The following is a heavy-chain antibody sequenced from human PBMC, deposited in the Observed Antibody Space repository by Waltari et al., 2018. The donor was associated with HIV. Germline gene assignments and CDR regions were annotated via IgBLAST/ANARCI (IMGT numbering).Heavy chain of an antibody. Sequence: EVQLLESRGGSVQPGGSLRLSCAAAGFTFRSSAMTWVRQAPVKGLEWVSAISGSGTKTYYADSVKGRFTISRENSKNTVYLQMNSLRAEDTAVYYCAKDNYDILTGYYYWGQGTLVTVSS. CDR3: AKDNYDILTGYYY. D-gene: IGHD3-9*01. CDR2: ISGSGTKT. CDR1: GFTFRSSA. J-gene: IGHJ4*02. V-gene: IGHV3-23*01.